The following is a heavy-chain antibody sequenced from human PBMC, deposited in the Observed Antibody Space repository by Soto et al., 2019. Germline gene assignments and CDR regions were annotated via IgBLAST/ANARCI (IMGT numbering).Heavy chain of an antibody. CDR2: ISSSSSYI. CDR3: AREIAAAGTSVWFDP. D-gene: IGHD6-13*01. CDR1: GFKFSSEI. V-gene: IGHV3-21*01. Sequence: PGGSLRRCCSAWGFKFSSEIVNWVRQAPGKGLEWVSSISSSSSYIYYADSVKGRFTISRDNAKNSLYLQMNSLRAEDTAVYYCAREIAAAGTSVWFDPWGQGTLVTVSS. J-gene: IGHJ5*02.